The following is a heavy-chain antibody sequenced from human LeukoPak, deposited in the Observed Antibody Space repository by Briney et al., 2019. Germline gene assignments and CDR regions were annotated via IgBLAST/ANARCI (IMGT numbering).Heavy chain of an antibody. Sequence: PSETLSLTCTVSGGSISSGGYYWSWIRQHPGTGLEWIGYIYYSGSTYYNPSLKSRVTMSVDTSKNQFSLKLSSVTAADTAVYYCARGGSGWPPYYFDYWGQGTLVTVSS. CDR3: ARGGSGWPPYYFDY. CDR2: IYYSGST. CDR1: GGSISSGGYY. V-gene: IGHV4-31*03. D-gene: IGHD6-19*01. J-gene: IGHJ4*02.